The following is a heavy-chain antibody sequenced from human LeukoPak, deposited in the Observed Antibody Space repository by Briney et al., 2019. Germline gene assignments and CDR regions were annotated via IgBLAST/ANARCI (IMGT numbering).Heavy chain of an antibody. V-gene: IGHV3-7*01. CDR3: ATYTNWVAGDV. J-gene: IGHJ6*02. CDR2: IKKDGSQQ. D-gene: IGHD7-27*01. CDR1: GFTFSDSW. Sequence: GGSLRLSCAASGFTFSDSWMSWVRQAPGKGLEWVADIKKDGSQQDYVDSVKGRFTISRDNAKNSLYLQMDSLRVEDTAVYYCATYTNWVAGDVWGQGTTVSVSS.